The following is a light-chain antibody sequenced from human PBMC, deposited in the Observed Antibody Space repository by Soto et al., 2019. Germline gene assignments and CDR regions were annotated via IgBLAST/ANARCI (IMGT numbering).Light chain of an antibody. CDR3: QQSYSTTWT. Sequence: SQMKQSAAALSGYERDRVTITCRASQTISSWLAWYQQKPGKAPKLLIYAASSLQSGVPSRFSGSGSETDFTLTISSLQPEDFATYSCQQSYSTTWTFGQGTKV. CDR1: QTISSW. J-gene: IGKJ1*01. CDR2: AAS. V-gene: IGKV1-39*01.